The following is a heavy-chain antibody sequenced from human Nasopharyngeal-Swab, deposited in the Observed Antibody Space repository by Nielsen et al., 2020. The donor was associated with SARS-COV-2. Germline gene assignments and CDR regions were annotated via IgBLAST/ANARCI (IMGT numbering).Heavy chain of an antibody. D-gene: IGHD5-18*01. V-gene: IGHV3-33*03. CDR2: IWYDGSNK. CDR3: ATTLRGNSDGRY. J-gene: IGHJ4*02. Sequence: WILQPPGKGLEWVAVIWYDGSNKYYADSVKGRFTISRDNAKNTLYLQMNSLRPEDTAVYYCATTLRGNSDGRYWGQGTLVTVSS.